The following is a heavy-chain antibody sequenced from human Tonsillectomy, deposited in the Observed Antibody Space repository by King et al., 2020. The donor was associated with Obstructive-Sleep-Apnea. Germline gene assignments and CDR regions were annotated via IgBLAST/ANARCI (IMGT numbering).Heavy chain of an antibody. V-gene: IGHV1-69*04. CDR3: ASDILTPNYYYYGMDV. D-gene: IGHD3-9*01. J-gene: IGHJ6*02. Sequence: QLVQSGAEVKKPGSSVKVSCKASGGTFSSYAISWVRQAPGQGLEWMGRIIPILGIANYAQKFQGRVTITADKSTSTAYMELSSLRSEDTAVYYCASDILTPNYYYYGMDVWGQGTTVTVSS. CDR2: IIPILGIA. CDR1: GGTFSSYA.